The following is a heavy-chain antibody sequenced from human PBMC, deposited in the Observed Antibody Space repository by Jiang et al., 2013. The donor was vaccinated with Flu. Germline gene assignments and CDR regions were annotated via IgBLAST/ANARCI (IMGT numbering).Heavy chain of an antibody. V-gene: IGHV3-30-3*01. CDR2: ISYDGSNK. CDR3: ARDPLGNYDFWSGYYYYYGMDV. CDR1: GFTFSSYA. Sequence: VQLVESGGGVVQPGRSLRLSCAASGFTFSSYAMHWVRQAPGKGLEWVAVISYDGSNKYYADSVKGRFTISRDNSKNTLYLQMNSLRAEDTAVYYCARDPLGNYDFWSGYYYYYGMDVWGQGTTVTVSS. J-gene: IGHJ6*02. D-gene: IGHD3-3*01.